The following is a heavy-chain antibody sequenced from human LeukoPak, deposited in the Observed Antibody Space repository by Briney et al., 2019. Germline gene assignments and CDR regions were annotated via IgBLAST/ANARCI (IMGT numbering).Heavy chain of an antibody. J-gene: IGHJ4*02. CDR2: ISFSEST. CDR1: GGSISSYY. CDR3: ARVVGVFDYVWGSYRFAYIDH. D-gene: IGHD3-16*02. Sequence: SETLSLTCTVSGGSISSYYWSWIRQPPGKGLEWIGHISFSESTYYNPSLKSRITILTDTSKNQFSLKLSSVTAADTAVYYCARVVGVFDYVWGSYRFAYIDHWGQGTLVTVSS. V-gene: IGHV4-30-4*01.